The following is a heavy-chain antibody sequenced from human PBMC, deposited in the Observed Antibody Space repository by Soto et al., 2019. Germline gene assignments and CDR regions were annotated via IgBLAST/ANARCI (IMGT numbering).Heavy chain of an antibody. V-gene: IGHV6-1*01. CDR1: GDSVSSNTAA. Sequence: SPTLSLTCAISGDSVSSNTAAWNWIRQSPSRGLEWLGRTYYRSKWLTDYALSVKSRITVSPDTSRHQFSLQLTSVTPEDTGVYYCARDPPEFHSAFDSWGQGALVTVSS. CDR2: TYYRSKWLT. D-gene: IGHD3-10*01. J-gene: IGHJ4*02. CDR3: ARDPPEFHSAFDS.